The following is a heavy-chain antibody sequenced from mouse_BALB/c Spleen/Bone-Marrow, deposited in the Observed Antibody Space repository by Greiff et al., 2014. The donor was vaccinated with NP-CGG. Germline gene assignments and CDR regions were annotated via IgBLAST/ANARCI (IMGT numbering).Heavy chain of an antibody. D-gene: IGHD5-1*01. V-gene: IGHV7-3*02. CDR1: GFTFTDYF. CDR2: IRNKPNGYTT. Sequence: DVKLVESGGGLVQPGGSLRLSCTTSGFTFTDYFMTWVRQPPGKALEWLGFIRNKPNGYTTEYNPSVKGRFTISRDNSRGILYLQMNTLRAEDSAIYYCARDYSGYFDFWGQGTTLTVSS. CDR3: ARDYSGYFDF. J-gene: IGHJ2*01.